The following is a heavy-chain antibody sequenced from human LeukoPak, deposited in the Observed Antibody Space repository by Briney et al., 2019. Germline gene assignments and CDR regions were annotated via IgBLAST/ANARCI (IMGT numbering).Heavy chain of an antibody. CDR3: ARSNNDGDYLGVGFDY. CDR2: INTNTGNP. J-gene: IGHJ4*02. V-gene: IGHV7-4-1*02. Sequence: ASVKVSCKTSGYTFDNYAINWVRQAPGQGLEWTGWINTNTGNPTNAQGFTGRFVFSLGTSVRTAYLQISSLKTEDTAVYYCARSNNDGDYLGVGFDYWGQGTLVTVSS. D-gene: IGHD4-17*01. CDR1: GYTFDNYA.